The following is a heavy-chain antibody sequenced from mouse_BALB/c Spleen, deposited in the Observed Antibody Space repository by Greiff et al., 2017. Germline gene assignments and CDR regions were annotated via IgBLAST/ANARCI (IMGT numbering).Heavy chain of an antibody. CDR2: INPSNGRT. J-gene: IGHJ1*01. CDR1: GYTFTSYW. CDR3: ANWYYGSSRYFDV. V-gene: IGHV1S81*02. Sequence: VQLQQPGAELVKPGASVKLSCKASGYTFTSYWMHWVKQRPGQGLEWIGEINPSNGRTNYNEKFKSKATLTVDKTSSTAYMQLSSLTSEDSAVYYCANWYYGSSRYFDVWGAGTTVTVSS. D-gene: IGHD1-1*01.